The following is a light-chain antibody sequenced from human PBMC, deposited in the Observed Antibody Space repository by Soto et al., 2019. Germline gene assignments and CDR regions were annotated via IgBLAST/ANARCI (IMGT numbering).Light chain of an antibody. J-gene: IGLJ1*01. CDR2: EVN. CDR3: SSYAGSSNV. CDR1: SSDVGGYNY. V-gene: IGLV2-8*01. Sequence: QSALTQPPSASGSPGQSVAISCTGTSSDVGGYNYVSWYQQHPGKAPKLMIYEVNKRPSGVPDRFSGSKSGNTASLTVSGFQGEDEADYYCSSYAGSSNVFGTGTKVTVL.